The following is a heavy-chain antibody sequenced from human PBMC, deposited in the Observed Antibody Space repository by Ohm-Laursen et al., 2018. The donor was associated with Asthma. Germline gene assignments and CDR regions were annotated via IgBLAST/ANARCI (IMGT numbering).Heavy chain of an antibody. D-gene: IGHD3-16*02. CDR3: TRGATYRMDY. V-gene: IGHV3-74*01. CDR2: VEPDGSST. Sequence: SLRLSCAASGFTFSSYGIHWVRQAPGKGLVWVSRVEPDGSSTTYADSVKGRFTISRDNAKNTLDLQMNSLSAEGTAVYYCTRGATYRMDYWGQGTLVTVSS. J-gene: IGHJ4*02. CDR1: GFTFSSYG.